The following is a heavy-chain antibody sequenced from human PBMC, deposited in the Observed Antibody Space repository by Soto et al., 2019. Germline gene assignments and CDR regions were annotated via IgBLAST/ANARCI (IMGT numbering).Heavy chain of an antibody. CDR3: ARLFWSGHYTLDY. Sequence: TLSFTXTVAGGAMRSGDYYWSGIRQPPGKGQDWIEYMYYSGITYYNPSLKSRVTLSVDTYKKQFLLQLSSVLAVDQSVYYCARLFWSGHYTLDYWGQGTLVTVSS. CDR2: MYYSGIT. CDR1: GGAMRSGDYY. V-gene: IGHV4-30-4*01. J-gene: IGHJ4*02. D-gene: IGHD3-3*01.